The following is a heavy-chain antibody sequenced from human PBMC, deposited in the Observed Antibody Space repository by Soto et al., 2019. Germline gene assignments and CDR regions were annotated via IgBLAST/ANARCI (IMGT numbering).Heavy chain of an antibody. V-gene: IGHV4-59*01. J-gene: IGHJ4*02. Sequence: SETLSLTRSVSGDSISSYYWSWIRQPPGKGLEWIGYIYYSGSTNYHPSLKSRVTISVDTSKNQFSLKLSSVTAADTAVYYCARSDGRYWGQGTLVTVSS. CDR3: ARSDGRY. CDR1: GDSISSYY. CDR2: IYYSGST.